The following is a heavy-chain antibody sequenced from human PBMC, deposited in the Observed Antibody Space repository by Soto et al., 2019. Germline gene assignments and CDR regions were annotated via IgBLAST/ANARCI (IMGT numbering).Heavy chain of an antibody. CDR2: IYYSGST. J-gene: IGHJ4*02. D-gene: IGHD5-18*01. CDR3: ARTGNTAMALWLPDY. V-gene: IGHV4-28*01. CDR1: GYSISSSNW. Sequence: SETLSLTCAVSGYSISSSNWWGWIRQPPGKGLEWIGYIYYSGSTYYNPSLKSRVTMSVDTSKNQFSLKLSSVTAVDTAVYYCARTGNTAMALWLPDYWGQGTLVTVSS.